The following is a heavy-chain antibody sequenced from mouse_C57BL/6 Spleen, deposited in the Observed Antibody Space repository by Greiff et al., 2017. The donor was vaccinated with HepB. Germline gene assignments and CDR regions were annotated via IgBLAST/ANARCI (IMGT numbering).Heavy chain of an antibody. Sequence: EVQGVEPEGGLVQPGSSMKLSCTASGFTFSDYYMAWVRQVPEKGLEWVANINYDGSSTYYLDSLKSRYIISRDNAKNTLYQQVSSLRSEDTATYYCARARWLHHYFDYWGQGTTLTVSS. J-gene: IGHJ2*01. D-gene: IGHD2-3*01. V-gene: IGHV5-16*01. CDR2: INYDGSST. CDR1: GFTFSDYY. CDR3: ARARWLHHYFDY.